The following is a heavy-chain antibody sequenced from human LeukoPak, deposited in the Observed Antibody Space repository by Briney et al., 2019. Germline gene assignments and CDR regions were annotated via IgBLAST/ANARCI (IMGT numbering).Heavy chain of an antibody. CDR2: IYSGGST. Sequence: GGSLRLSCAASGFTVSSNYMSWVRQAPGKGLEWVSVIYSGGSTYYADFVKGRFTISRDNSKNTLYLQMNSLRAEDTAVYYCARDLNDILTGYYTDYWGQGTLVTVSS. CDR3: ARDLNDILTGYYTDY. D-gene: IGHD3-9*01. J-gene: IGHJ4*02. V-gene: IGHV3-66*01. CDR1: GFTVSSNY.